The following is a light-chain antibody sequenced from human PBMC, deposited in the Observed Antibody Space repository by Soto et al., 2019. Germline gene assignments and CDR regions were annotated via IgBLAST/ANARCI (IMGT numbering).Light chain of an antibody. V-gene: IGLV2-11*01. CDR2: DVS. CDR3: CSYAGSYV. CDR1: SSDVGGYNY. Sequence: QSALTQPRSVSGSPGQSVTISCTGTSSDVGGYNYVSWYQQHPGKAPKFMIYDVSKRPSGVPDRFSGSKSGNTASLTISGLQAEDEAEYYCCSYAGSYVFGTGTKVTVL. J-gene: IGLJ1*01.